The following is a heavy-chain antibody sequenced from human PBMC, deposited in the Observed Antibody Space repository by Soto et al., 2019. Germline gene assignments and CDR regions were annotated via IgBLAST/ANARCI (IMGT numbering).Heavy chain of an antibody. CDR1: GYTFSSYV. J-gene: IGHJ4*02. CDR2: INAVNGDT. CDR3: ARFTITAGVDY. Sequence: ASVKVSCKASGYTFSSYVMHWVRQAPGQRLEWMGWINAVNGDTKYSQKFQGRVTITRDTSASTAYMELSSLRSEDTAVYYCARFTITAGVDYWGQGTLVTVPQ. D-gene: IGHD1-20*01. V-gene: IGHV1-3*01.